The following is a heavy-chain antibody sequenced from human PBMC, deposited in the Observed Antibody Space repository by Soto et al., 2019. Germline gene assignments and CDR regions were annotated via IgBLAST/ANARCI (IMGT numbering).Heavy chain of an antibody. D-gene: IGHD2-15*01. V-gene: IGHV4-39*02. Sequence: PSETLSLTCTVSGGSISSSIYYWGWIRQPPGKGLEWIGSIYYRGNTYYNPSLKSRVTISVDTSKNQFSLKLSSVTAADTAVYYCAREGGGYCSGGSCQVDYWGQGTLVTVSS. CDR3: AREGGGYCSGGSCQVDY. CDR1: GGSISSSIYY. CDR2: IYYRGNT. J-gene: IGHJ4*02.